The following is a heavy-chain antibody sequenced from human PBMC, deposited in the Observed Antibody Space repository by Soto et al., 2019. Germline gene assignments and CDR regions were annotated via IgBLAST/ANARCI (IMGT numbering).Heavy chain of an antibody. CDR3: ARWGNNKKLDY. CDR1: GFTFSNNG. V-gene: IGHV3-33*01. J-gene: IGHJ4*02. D-gene: IGHD3-16*01. CDR2: IWYDGSNK. Sequence: GGSLRLSCAASGFTFSNNGMHWVRQAPGKGLEWVAVIWYDGSNKYYADSVEGRFTISRDNSKNTLYLQKNSLRAEDTAVYYCARWGNNKKLDYWGQGTLVTVSS.